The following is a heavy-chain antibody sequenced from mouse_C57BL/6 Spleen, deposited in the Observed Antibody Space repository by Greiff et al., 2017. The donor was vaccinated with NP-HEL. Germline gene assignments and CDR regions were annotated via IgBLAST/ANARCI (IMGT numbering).Heavy chain of an antibody. J-gene: IGHJ3*01. CDR3: ARPLITTVVEDWFAY. Sequence: VQLQQSGPELVKPGASVKISCKASGYSFTSYYIHWVKQRPGQGLEWIGWIYPGSGNTKYNEKFKGKATLTADTSSSTAYMQLSSLTSEDSAVYYCARPLITTVVEDWFAYWGQGTLVTVSA. CDR1: GYSFTSYY. D-gene: IGHD1-1*01. CDR2: IYPGSGNT. V-gene: IGHV1-66*01.